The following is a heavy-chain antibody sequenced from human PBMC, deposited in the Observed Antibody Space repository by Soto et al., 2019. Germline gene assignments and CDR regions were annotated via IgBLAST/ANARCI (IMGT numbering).Heavy chain of an antibody. Sequence: PSETLSLTCTVSGVSVSSGSYYWSWIRQPPGKGLEWIGYIYYSGSTNHNPSLKSRVTITVDTSKNQFSLKLNSVTAADTALYFCTRGALKSAGDCWGQGTLVTVSS. CDR1: GVSVSSGSYY. J-gene: IGHJ4*02. V-gene: IGHV4-61*01. CDR2: IYYSGST. D-gene: IGHD3-10*01. CDR3: TRGALKSAGDC.